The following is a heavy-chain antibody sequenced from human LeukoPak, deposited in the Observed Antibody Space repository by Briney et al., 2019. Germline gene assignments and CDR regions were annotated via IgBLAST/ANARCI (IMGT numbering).Heavy chain of an antibody. V-gene: IGHV3-49*04. CDR1: GFTFGDYA. D-gene: IGHD3-22*01. Sequence: GGSLRLSCTASGFTFGDYAMSWVRQAPGNGLEWVGFIRSKAYGGTTEYAASVKGRFTISRDDSKSIAYLQMNSLKTEDTAVYYCTRVQIKVYYYDSSGYYRLPDYWGQGTLVTVSS. CDR2: IRSKAYGGTT. CDR3: TRVQIKVYYYDSSGYYRLPDY. J-gene: IGHJ4*02.